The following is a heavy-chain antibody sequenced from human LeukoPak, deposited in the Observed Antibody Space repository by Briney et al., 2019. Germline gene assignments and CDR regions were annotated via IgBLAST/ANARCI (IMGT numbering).Heavy chain of an antibody. CDR2: INSNSGGT. D-gene: IGHD5-24*01. CDR1: GYTFTNYA. Sequence: ASVKVSCKASGYTFTNYAIHWVRQAPGQRLEWMGRINSNSGGTNYAQKFQGRVTMTRDTSIRTAYMELSRLTSDDTAVYYCAISVEMAAMPSYDYWGQGTLVTVSS. CDR3: AISVEMAAMPSYDY. V-gene: IGHV1-2*02. J-gene: IGHJ4*02.